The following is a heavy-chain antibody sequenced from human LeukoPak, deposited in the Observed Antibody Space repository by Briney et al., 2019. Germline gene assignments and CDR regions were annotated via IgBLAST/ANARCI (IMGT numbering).Heavy chain of an antibody. CDR1: GFTFSSYW. J-gene: IGHJ4*02. CDR2: IKQDGSEK. D-gene: IGHD3-16*02. Sequence: GVSLRLSCAASGFTFSSYWMSWLRQAPGKGLEWVANIKQDGSEKYYVDSVKGRFTISRDNAKNSLYLQMNSLRAEDTAVYYCARETGYPYYFDYWGQGTLVTVSS. V-gene: IGHV3-7*01. CDR3: ARETGYPYYFDY.